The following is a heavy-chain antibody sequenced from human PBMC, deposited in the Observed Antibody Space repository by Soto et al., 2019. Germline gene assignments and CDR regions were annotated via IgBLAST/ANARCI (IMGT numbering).Heavy chain of an antibody. CDR3: AKDRYCSSTSCYADY. Sequence: PGGSLRLSCAASGFTFSSYAMSWVRQAPGKGLEWVSAISGSGGSTYYADSVKGRFTISRDNSKNTLYLQMNSLRAEDTAVYYCAKDRYCSSTSCYADYWGQGPLVTVSS. V-gene: IGHV3-23*01. J-gene: IGHJ4*02. CDR1: GFTFSSYA. D-gene: IGHD2-2*01. CDR2: ISGSGGST.